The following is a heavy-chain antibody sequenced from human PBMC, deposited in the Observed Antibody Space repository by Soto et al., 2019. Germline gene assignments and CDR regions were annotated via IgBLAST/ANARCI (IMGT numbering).Heavy chain of an antibody. Sequence: GGSLRLSCGASGFIFSDHAMSWVRQAPGKGLEWVSAISGNGIATYYADSVKGRFTISRDNSKNTLYLQMNRLRADDTAVYYCARDAISMVRGNHKWFDPWGKGIQVTVCS. CDR1: GFIFSDHA. CDR3: ARDAISMVRGNHKWFDP. D-gene: IGHD3-10*01. CDR2: ISGNGIAT. V-gene: IGHV3-23*01. J-gene: IGHJ5*02.